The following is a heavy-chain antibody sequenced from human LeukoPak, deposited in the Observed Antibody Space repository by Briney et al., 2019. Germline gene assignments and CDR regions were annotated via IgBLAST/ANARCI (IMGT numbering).Heavy chain of an antibody. CDR2: FDPEDGET. Sequence: PGGSLRLSCVASGFTFSSYGMHWVRQAPGKGLEWMGGFDPEDGETIYAQKFQGRVTMTEDTSTDTAYMELSSLRSEDTAVYYCARLQGGEFDYWGQGTLVTVSS. CDR1: GFTFSSYG. J-gene: IGHJ4*02. CDR3: ARLQGGEFDY. D-gene: IGHD2-15*01. V-gene: IGHV1-24*01.